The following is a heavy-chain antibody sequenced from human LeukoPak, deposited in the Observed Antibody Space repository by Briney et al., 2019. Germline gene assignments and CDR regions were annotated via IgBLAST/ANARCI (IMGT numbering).Heavy chain of an antibody. CDR2: IYYSGST. CDR3: ARNRLATSGTAPVYYYYGMDV. D-gene: IGHD1-26*01. J-gene: IGHJ6*02. Sequence: SETLSLTCTVSGDSISSYYWSWIRQPPGKGLEYIGYIYYSGSTNYSPSLKSRVTISVDTSRNHFSLKLSSVTAADTAVYYCARNRLATSGTAPVYYYYGMDVWSQGTTVTVSS. CDR1: GDSISSYY. V-gene: IGHV4-59*01.